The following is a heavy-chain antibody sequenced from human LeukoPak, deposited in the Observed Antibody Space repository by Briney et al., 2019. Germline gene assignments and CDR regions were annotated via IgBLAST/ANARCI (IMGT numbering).Heavy chain of an antibody. V-gene: IGHV3-23*01. CDR1: GFTFSSYA. D-gene: IGHD3-22*01. J-gene: IGHJ4*02. CDR3: AKVRYDSSGYQSPYFDY. CDR2: ISGSDGST. Sequence: PGGSLRLSCAASGFTFSSYAMSWVRQAPGKGLEWVSAISGSDGSTYYADSVKGRFTISRDNSKNTLYLQMNSLRAEDTAVYYCAKVRYDSSGYQSPYFDYWGQGTLVTVSS.